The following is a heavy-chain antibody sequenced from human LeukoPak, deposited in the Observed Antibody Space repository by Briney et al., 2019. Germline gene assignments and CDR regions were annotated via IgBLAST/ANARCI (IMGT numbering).Heavy chain of an antibody. CDR3: AKAYRGSRYGMDV. Sequence: GGSLRLSCAASGFTFSSYAMSWVRQAPGKGLEWVSAISGSGGSTYYADSVKSRFTISRDNSKNTLYLPMNSLRAEDTAVYYCAKAYRGSRYGMDVWGQGTTVTVSS. CDR2: ISGSGGST. J-gene: IGHJ6*02. V-gene: IGHV3-23*01. CDR1: GFTFSSYA. D-gene: IGHD1-26*01.